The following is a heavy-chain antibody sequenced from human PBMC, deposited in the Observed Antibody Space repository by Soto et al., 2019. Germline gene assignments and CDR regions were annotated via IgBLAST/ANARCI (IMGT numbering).Heavy chain of an antibody. CDR2: IYYSGST. D-gene: IGHD3-16*01. CDR1: GGSISSSSYY. J-gene: IGHJ4*02. CDR3: ARRNVWGSFDY. V-gene: IGHV4-39*01. Sequence: KPSETLSLTCTVSGGSISSSSYYWGWIRQPPGKGLEWIGSIYYSGSTYYNPSLKSRVTISVDTSKNQFSLKLSSVTAADTAVYYCARRNVWGSFDYWGQGTLVTVSS.